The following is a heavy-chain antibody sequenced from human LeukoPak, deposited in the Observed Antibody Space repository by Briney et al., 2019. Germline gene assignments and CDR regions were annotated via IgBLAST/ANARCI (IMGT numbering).Heavy chain of an antibody. CDR2: IYHSGST. D-gene: IGHD2-15*01. CDR3: ARDRMVVGNWSDP. CDR1: GGSISSSDW. Sequence: SGTLSLTCTVSGGSISSSDWWSWVRQPPGKGLEWIGEIYHSGSTNYNPSLKSRVTISVDKSKNQFSLRLSSVTAADTAVYYCARDRMVVGNWSDPWGQGTLVTVSS. J-gene: IGHJ5*02. V-gene: IGHV4-4*02.